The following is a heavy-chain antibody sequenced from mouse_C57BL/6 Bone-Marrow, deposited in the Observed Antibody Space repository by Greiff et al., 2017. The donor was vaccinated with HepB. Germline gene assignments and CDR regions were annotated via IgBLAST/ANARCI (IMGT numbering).Heavy chain of an antibody. V-gene: IGHV3-5*01. Sequence: EVQLQQSGPGLVKPSQTVFLTCTVTGISITTGNYRWSWIRQFPGNKLEWIGYIYYSGTITYNPSLTSRTTITRDTPKNQFFLEMNSLTAEDTATYYCARERLLLLLYYFDYWGQGTTLTVSS. CDR2: IYYSGTI. D-gene: IGHD1-1*01. J-gene: IGHJ2*01. CDR3: ARERLLLLLYYFDY. CDR1: GISITTGNYR.